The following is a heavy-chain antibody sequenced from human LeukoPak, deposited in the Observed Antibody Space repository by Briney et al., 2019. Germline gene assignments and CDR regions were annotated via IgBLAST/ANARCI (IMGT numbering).Heavy chain of an antibody. Sequence: PGGSLRLSCAASGFTVSSSYMSWVRQAPGKGLGWVSVIYTGGSTYYADSVKGRFSISRDNSKNTLYLPMNSLRAEDTAVYYCAREPDFWSGYHFWGQGTLVTVSS. CDR1: GFTVSSSY. J-gene: IGHJ4*02. V-gene: IGHV3-53*01. D-gene: IGHD3-3*01. CDR2: IYTGGST. CDR3: AREPDFWSGYHF.